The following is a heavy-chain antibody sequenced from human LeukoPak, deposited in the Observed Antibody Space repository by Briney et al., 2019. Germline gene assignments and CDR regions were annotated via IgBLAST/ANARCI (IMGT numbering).Heavy chain of an antibody. CDR1: GGSFSGYY. D-gene: IGHD3-3*01. CDR3: ARVIGSDYDFWSGYYYARVSGRGRPHYYYYMDV. Sequence: SETLSLTCAVYGGSFSGYYGSWIRQPPGKGLEWIGEINHSGSTNYNPSLKSRFTISVDTSKNQFSLKLSSGTAADTAVYYCARVIGSDYDFWSGYYYARVSGRGRPHYYYYMDVWGKGTTVTVSS. CDR2: INHSGST. V-gene: IGHV4-34*01. J-gene: IGHJ6*03.